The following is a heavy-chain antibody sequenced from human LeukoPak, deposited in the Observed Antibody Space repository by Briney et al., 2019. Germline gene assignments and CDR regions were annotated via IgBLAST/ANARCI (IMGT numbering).Heavy chain of an antibody. D-gene: IGHD1-26*01. CDR2: INHSGST. CDR1: GGSFSGYY. J-gene: IGHJ4*03. Sequence: PSETLSLTCAVYGGSFSGYYWSWIRQPPGKGLEWIGEINHSGSTNYNPSLKSRVTISVDTSKNQFSLKLSSVTAADTAVYYCARGRPSGYVAYWGQGTLVTVSS. V-gene: IGHV4-34*01. CDR3: ARGRPSGYVAY.